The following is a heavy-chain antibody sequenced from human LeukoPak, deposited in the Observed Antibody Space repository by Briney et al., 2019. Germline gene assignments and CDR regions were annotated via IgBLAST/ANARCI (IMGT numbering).Heavy chain of an antibody. CDR2: FDPEDGET. CDR1: GYTLTELS. Sequence: ASVKVSCKVSGYTLTELSMHWVRQAPGKGLEWMGGFDPEDGETIYAQKFQGRVTMTEDTSTDTAYMELSSLRSEDTAVYYCATVAYSSSWYEPHFDYWGQGTLVTVSS. D-gene: IGHD6-13*01. CDR3: ATVAYSSSWYEPHFDY. J-gene: IGHJ4*02. V-gene: IGHV1-24*01.